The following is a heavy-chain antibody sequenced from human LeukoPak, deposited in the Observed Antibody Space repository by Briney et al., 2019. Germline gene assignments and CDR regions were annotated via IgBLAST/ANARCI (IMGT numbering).Heavy chain of an antibody. V-gene: IGHV1-8*01. CDR2: MNPNSGNT. CDR1: GYTFTSYD. Sequence: ASVKVSCKASGYTFTSYDINWVRQATGLGLEWMGWMNPNSGNTGYAQKFQGRVTMTRNTSISTAYMELSSLRSEDTAVYYCARAYYESSAYRHAVYFDYWGQGTLVTVSS. D-gene: IGHD3-22*01. CDR3: ARAYYESSAYRHAVYFDY. J-gene: IGHJ4*02.